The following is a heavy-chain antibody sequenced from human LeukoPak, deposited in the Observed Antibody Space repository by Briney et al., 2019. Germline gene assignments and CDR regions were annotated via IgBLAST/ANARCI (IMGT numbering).Heavy chain of an antibody. Sequence: GGSLRLSCAASGFTFSSYGMHWVRQAPGKGLEWVAFIRYDGSNKYYADSVKGRFTISRDNSKNTLYLQMNSLRAEDTAVYYCATDRRYYDSSYYFDYWGQGTLVTVSS. V-gene: IGHV3-30*02. D-gene: IGHD3-22*01. CDR2: IRYDGSNK. CDR3: ATDRRYYDSSYYFDY. CDR1: GFTFSSYG. J-gene: IGHJ4*02.